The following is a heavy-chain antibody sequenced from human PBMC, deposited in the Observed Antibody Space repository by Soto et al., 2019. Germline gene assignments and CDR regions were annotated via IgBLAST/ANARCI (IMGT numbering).Heavy chain of an antibody. Sequence: PSETLSLTCTVSGDSISTTHWWGWVRQPPGKGLECIGEIYHTGRTNYSPSLKSRVTISVDKSKNHFSLQLTSVTAADTAVYYCAVRSAVQYASGWYSDYWGQGTPVTV. J-gene: IGHJ4*02. V-gene: IGHV4-4*02. CDR3: AVRSAVQYASGWYSDY. D-gene: IGHD6-19*01. CDR2: IYHTGRT. CDR1: GDSISTTHW.